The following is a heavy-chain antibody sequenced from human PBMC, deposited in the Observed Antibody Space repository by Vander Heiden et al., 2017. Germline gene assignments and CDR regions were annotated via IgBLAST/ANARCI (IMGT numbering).Heavy chain of an antibody. V-gene: IGHV3-53*01. CDR3: ARYYDSSGPSPGGMDV. J-gene: IGHJ6*02. CDR1: GFTASSNL. Sequence: EVQLVESGGGLIQPGGSLRRSCAASGFTASSNLMSWVRQAPGKRLEWVSTIYRGDSTYYADSVKGRFTISRDNSKNTLYLQMNSLRAEDTAVYFCARYYDSSGPSPGGMDVWGQGTTVTVSS. CDR2: IYRGDST. D-gene: IGHD3-22*01.